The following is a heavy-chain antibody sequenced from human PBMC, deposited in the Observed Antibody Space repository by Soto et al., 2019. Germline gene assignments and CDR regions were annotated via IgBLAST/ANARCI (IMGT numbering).Heavy chain of an antibody. CDR2: INYGGSP. CDR1: GGSISSSGYY. J-gene: IGHJ4*02. CDR3: ATDPGYSLDY. V-gene: IGHV4-39*01. D-gene: IGHD5-12*01. Sequence: SETLSLTCTVSGGSISSSGYYWGWIRQPPGKGLEWIGSINYGGSPYYNPSLKSRVTISVDTSKNQFSLKLSSVTAADTAVYYCATDPGYSLDYWGQGTQVTVSS.